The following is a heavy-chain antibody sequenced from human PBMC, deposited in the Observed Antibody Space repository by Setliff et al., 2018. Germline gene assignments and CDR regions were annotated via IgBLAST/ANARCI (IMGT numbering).Heavy chain of an antibody. J-gene: IGHJ4*02. D-gene: IGHD4-17*01. Sequence: PGGSLRLSCAASGFTFSTYRMHWVRQAPGKGLEWVAVIWDDGVKKYHADSVKGRFTISRDNAKNSLYLQMDSLRAEDTAVYYCVRTLFLQYYGGRSGGYFDYWGQGSLVTVSS. CDR1: GFTFSTYR. CDR2: IWDDGVKK. CDR3: VRTLFLQYYGGRSGGYFDY. V-gene: IGHV3-33*08.